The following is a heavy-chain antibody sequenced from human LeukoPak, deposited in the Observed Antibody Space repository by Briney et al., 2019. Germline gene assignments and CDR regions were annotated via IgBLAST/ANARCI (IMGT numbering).Heavy chain of an antibody. Sequence: ASVTVSCKASGYTFTSYYMYWVRQAPGQGLEWMGIINPSGGSTNNAQKFQGRVTMTRDTSTSTVYMELSSLRSEDTAVYYCARDGSQEQWLAYFDYWGQGTLVTVSS. D-gene: IGHD6-19*01. V-gene: IGHV1-46*01. CDR3: ARDGSQEQWLAYFDY. J-gene: IGHJ4*02. CDR1: GYTFTSYY. CDR2: INPSGGST.